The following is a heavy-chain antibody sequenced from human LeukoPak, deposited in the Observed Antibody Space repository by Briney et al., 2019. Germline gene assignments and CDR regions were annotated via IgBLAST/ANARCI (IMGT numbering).Heavy chain of an antibody. CDR1: GFTFSGYW. Sequence: GGSLRLSCAASGFTFSGYWMHWVRQAPGKGLVWVARVTRDGSGTNYADSVKGRFTISGDNGKNTLYLQMNSLRAEDTAVYYCARDGDGYNFDYWGQGTLVTVSS. J-gene: IGHJ4*02. D-gene: IGHD5-24*01. CDR2: VTRDGSGT. V-gene: IGHV3-74*01. CDR3: ARDGDGYNFDY.